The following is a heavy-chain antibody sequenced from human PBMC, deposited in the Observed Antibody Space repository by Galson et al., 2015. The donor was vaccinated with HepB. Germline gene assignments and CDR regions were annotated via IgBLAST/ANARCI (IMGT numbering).Heavy chain of an antibody. D-gene: IGHD6-19*01. V-gene: IGHV1-18*01. CDR2: TSVYNGNT. CDR3: ARRAPGSGWYIGPEYAFDI. CDR1: GYTFSSYG. Sequence: SCKASGYTFSSYGISWVRQAPGQGLEWMGWTSVYNGNTNYAQKLQGRVTMTTDTSTSTAYMELRSLRSDDTAVYYCARRAPGSGWYIGPEYAFDIWGQGTMATVSS. J-gene: IGHJ3*02.